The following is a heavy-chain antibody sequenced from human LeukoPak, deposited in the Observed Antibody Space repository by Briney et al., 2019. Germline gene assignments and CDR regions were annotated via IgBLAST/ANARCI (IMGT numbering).Heavy chain of an antibody. J-gene: IGHJ4*02. V-gene: IGHV1-2*06. Sequence: GASVKVSCKASGYTFTSYYMHWVRQAPGQGLEWMGRINPNSGGTNYAQKFQGRVTMTRDTSISTAYMELSRLRSDDTAVYYCARDSRSRYCSGVGTYWGQGTLVTVSS. CDR2: INPNSGGT. CDR1: GYTFTSYY. D-gene: IGHD2-15*01. CDR3: ARDSRSRYCSGVGTY.